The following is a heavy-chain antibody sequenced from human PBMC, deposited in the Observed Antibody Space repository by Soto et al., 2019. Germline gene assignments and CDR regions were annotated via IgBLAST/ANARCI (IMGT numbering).Heavy chain of an antibody. D-gene: IGHD5-12*01. CDR3: AKSRVARGRGYFDL. V-gene: IGHV3-23*01. J-gene: IGHJ2*01. CDR2: IGTTGGDT. Sequence: EVQLLESGGSFVLPGGSLRLSCAASGFSFSPYPMSWVRQAPVKGLEWVSTIGTTGGDTYYPDFVKGRFTISRDDSKNTVYLQMSSLRDEDSAIYYCAKSRVARGRGYFDLWGSGTLVTVSS. CDR1: GFSFSPYP.